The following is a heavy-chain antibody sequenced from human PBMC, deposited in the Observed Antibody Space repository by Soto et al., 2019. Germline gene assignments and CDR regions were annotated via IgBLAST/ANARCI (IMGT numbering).Heavy chain of an antibody. Sequence: GGSLRLSCAASGFTFSSYGMHWFRQAPGKGLEWVAVISYDGSNKYYADSVKGRFTISRDKSKNTLYLQMNSLRAEDTAVYYCAKGYSGYSSGWSFDYWGQGTLVTVSS. CDR3: AKGYSGYSSGWSFDY. J-gene: IGHJ4*02. V-gene: IGHV3-30*18. CDR2: ISYDGSNK. CDR1: GFTFSSYG. D-gene: IGHD6-19*01.